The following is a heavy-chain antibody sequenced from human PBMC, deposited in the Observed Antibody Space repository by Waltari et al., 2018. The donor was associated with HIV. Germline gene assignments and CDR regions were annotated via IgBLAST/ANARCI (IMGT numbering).Heavy chain of an antibody. V-gene: IGHV1-3*01. D-gene: IGHD3-10*01. CDR1: GYTFTSYP. J-gene: IGHJ5*02. CDR3: ARDYLPHTVPVRWYNWFDP. CDR2: INAGNGNT. Sequence: QVQLVQSGAAVKKPGHSVQVSCKASGYTFTSYPMHWVRQAPGQRLEWMGWINAGNGNTKYSQKFQGRVTITRDTSASTAYMELSSLRSEDTAVYYCARDYLPHTVPVRWYNWFDPWGQGTLVTVSS.